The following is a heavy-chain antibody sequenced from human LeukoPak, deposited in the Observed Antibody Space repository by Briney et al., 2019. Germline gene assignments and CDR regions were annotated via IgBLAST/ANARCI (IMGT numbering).Heavy chain of an antibody. D-gene: IGHD6-13*01. J-gene: IGHJ4*02. CDR1: GGSISSSGYY. Sequence: SETLSLTCTVSGGSISSSGYYWGWIRQPPGKGLEWIGSISYSGRTYYNPSLKSGVTISVDTSKNQFSLKLTSVTAADTAVYYCARMIRLAAAAHFDYWGQGTLVTVSS. CDR3: ARMIRLAAAAHFDY. V-gene: IGHV4-39*07. CDR2: ISYSGRT.